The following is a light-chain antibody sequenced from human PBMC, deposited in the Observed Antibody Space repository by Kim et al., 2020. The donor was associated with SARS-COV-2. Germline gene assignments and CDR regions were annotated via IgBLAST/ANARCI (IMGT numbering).Light chain of an antibody. CDR1: QRISSF. CDR2: DAS. Sequence: LSPGDRATLACRASQRISSFLAWYQQKPGQAPRLLIYDASNRATGIPARFSGSGSGTDFTLTISSLEPEDFAVYYCHQRSNWPLTFGGGTKVDIK. CDR3: HQRSNWPLT. V-gene: IGKV3-11*01. J-gene: IGKJ4*01.